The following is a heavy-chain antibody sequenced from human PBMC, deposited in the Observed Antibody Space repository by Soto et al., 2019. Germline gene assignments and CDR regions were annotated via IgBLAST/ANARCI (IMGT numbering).Heavy chain of an antibody. Sequence: SETLSLTCTVSGGSISSGDYYWSWIRQPPGKGLEWIGYIYYSGSTYYNPSLKSRVTISVDTSKNQFSLKLSSVTAADTAVYYCARDQNPGYYGSGSNYWGQGTLVTVSS. CDR2: IYYSGST. CDR3: ARDQNPGYYGSGSNY. D-gene: IGHD3-10*01. CDR1: GGSISSGDYY. V-gene: IGHV4-30-4*01. J-gene: IGHJ4*02.